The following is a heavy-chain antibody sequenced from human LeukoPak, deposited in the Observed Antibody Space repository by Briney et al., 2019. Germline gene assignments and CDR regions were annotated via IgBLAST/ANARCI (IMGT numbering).Heavy chain of an antibody. CDR2: IYYSGST. CDR1: GGSISSYY. Sequence: PSETLSLTCTVSGGSISSYYWSWIRQPPGKGLEWIGYIYYSGSTNYIPSLKSRVTISVDTSKNQFSLKLSSVTAADTAVYYCARVPCGDYVDYWGQGTLVTVAS. V-gene: IGHV4-59*01. D-gene: IGHD4-17*01. CDR3: ARVPCGDYVDY. J-gene: IGHJ4*02.